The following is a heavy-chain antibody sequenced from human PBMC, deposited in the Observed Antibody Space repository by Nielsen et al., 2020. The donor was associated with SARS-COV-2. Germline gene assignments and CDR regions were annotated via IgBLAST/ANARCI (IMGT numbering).Heavy chain of an antibody. CDR1: GFIFNTYG. D-gene: IGHD4-23*01. V-gene: IGHV3-48*01. CDR2: ISDDNTI. CDR3: ARHLRWSPGHYSDY. J-gene: IGHJ4*02. Sequence: GESLKISCEASGFIFNTYGMNWVRQAPGKGLEWISYISDDNTIFYADSVKGRFTISRDNAKNSLYLQMNKLRAEDTALYYCARHLRWSPGHYSDYWGQGSLVTVSS.